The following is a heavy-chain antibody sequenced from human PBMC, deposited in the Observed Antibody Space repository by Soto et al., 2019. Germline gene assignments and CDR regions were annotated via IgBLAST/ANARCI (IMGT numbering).Heavy chain of an antibody. CDR2: IKQDGSEK. Sequence: GGSLRLSCAASGFTFSSYWMSWVRQAPGKGLEWVANIKQDGSEKYYVDSVKGRFTISRDNAKNSLYLLMNSLRAEDTAVYYCARDSVGWYSSSYYFDYWGQGTLVTVSS. J-gene: IGHJ4*02. CDR3: ARDSVGWYSSSYYFDY. V-gene: IGHV3-7*03. D-gene: IGHD6-6*01. CDR1: GFTFSSYW.